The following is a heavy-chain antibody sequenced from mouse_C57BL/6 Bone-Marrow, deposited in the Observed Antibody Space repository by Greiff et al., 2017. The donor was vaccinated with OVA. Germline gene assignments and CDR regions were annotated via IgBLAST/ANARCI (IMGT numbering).Heavy chain of an antibody. V-gene: IGHV1-64*01. CDR1: GYTFTSYW. Sequence: QVQLQQPGAELVKPGASVKLSCKASGYTFTSYWMHWVKQRPGQGLEWIGMIHPNSGSTNYNEKFKSKATLTVDKSSSTAYMQLSSLTSKDSAVYYCARWIYYYGSSSYWYFDVWGTGTTVTVSS. CDR3: ARWIYYYGSSSYWYFDV. J-gene: IGHJ1*03. CDR2: IHPNSGST. D-gene: IGHD1-1*01.